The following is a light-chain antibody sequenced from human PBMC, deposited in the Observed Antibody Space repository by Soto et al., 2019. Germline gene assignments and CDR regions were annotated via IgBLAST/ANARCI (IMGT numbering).Light chain of an antibody. CDR3: QQRGDWPLYT. Sequence: EIVLTQSPTTLSLSPGERATLSCRASQSNSYNLAWYQQKPGQAPRLLIYDASNRATGVPARFSGSGSGTDFTLSISSLEPEDFAVYYCQQRGDWPLYTFGQGSRLEIK. CDR1: QSNSYN. V-gene: IGKV3-11*01. CDR2: DAS. J-gene: IGKJ2*01.